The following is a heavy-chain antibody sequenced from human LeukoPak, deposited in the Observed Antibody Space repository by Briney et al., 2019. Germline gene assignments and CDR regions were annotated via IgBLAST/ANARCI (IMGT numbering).Heavy chain of an antibody. Sequence: PGRSLRLSCAASGFTFDDYAMPWVRQAPGKGLEWVSGISWNSGSIGYADSVKGRFTISRDNAKNSLYLQMNSLRAEDTALYYCAKAGYSYGSDAFDIWGQGTMVTVSS. J-gene: IGHJ3*02. D-gene: IGHD5-18*01. V-gene: IGHV3-9*01. CDR2: ISWNSGSI. CDR1: GFTFDDYA. CDR3: AKAGYSYGSDAFDI.